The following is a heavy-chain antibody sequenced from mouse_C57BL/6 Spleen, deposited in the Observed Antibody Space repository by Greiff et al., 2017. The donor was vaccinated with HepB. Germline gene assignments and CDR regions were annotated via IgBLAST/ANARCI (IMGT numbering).Heavy chain of an antibody. Sequence: EVQLKQSGPELVKPGASVKMSCKASGYTFTDYNMHWVKQSHGKSLEWIGYINPNNGGTSYNQKFKGKATLTVNKSSSTAYMELRSLTSEDSAVYYCARDPYDYDGGRHSFDYWGQGTTLTVSS. CDR1: GYTFTDYN. CDR3: ARDPYDYDGGRHSFDY. J-gene: IGHJ2*01. V-gene: IGHV1-22*01. D-gene: IGHD2-4*01. CDR2: INPNNGGT.